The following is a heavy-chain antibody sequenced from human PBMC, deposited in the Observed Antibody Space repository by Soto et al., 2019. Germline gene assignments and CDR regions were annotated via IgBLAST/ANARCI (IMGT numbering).Heavy chain of an antibody. D-gene: IGHD3-10*01. J-gene: IGHJ5*02. V-gene: IGHV4-34*01. Sequence: SETLSLTCAVYGGPFSGYYWSWIRQPPGKGLEWIGGISQSGSANYNPSLKSRVTISVDTSKNQFSLKLSSVTAADTAVYYCARGEYYYGSGSYSSNWFDPWGQGTLVTVSS. CDR1: GGPFSGYY. CDR3: ARGEYYYGSGSYSSNWFDP. CDR2: ISQSGSA.